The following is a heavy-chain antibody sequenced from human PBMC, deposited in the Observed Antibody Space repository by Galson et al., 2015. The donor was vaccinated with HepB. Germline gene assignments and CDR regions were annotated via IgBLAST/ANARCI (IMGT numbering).Heavy chain of an antibody. Sequence: SVKVSCKASGYTFSSYNINWVRQAPGQGLEWIGWVKPSNGNTKCQHKFQGRVSMTTDSSTSTAYMEVRGLRSGDTAIYYCARDGRLEGSHYKTYFDDWGQGTLVSVS. CDR2: VKPSNGNT. D-gene: IGHD3-3*01. J-gene: IGHJ4*02. CDR1: GYTFSSYN. CDR3: ARDGRLEGSHYKTYFDD. V-gene: IGHV1-18*04.